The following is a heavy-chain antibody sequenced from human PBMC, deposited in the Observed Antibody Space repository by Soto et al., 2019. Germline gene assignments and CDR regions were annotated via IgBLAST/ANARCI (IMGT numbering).Heavy chain of an antibody. V-gene: IGHV4-34*01. CDR1: GGSLSGYY. Sequence: QVQLQQWGAGLLKPSETLSLNCAVNGGSLSGYYWSWIRQPPGKGLEWIGEIKDGGRTNYSPSLTSRPTISSDPSNNQFSLRLYSVTAADTGVYYCARGQEGVVATHWDQGTLVTVSS. CDR2: IKDGGRT. CDR3: ARGQEGVVATH. D-gene: IGHD5-12*01. J-gene: IGHJ4*02.